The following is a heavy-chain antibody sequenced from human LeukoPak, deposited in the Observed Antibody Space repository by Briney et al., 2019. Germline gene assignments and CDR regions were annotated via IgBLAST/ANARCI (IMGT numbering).Heavy chain of an antibody. CDR1: GFTLSSNW. Sequence: GGSLRLSCAGSGFTLSSNWMHWVRQAPGKGLVWVSRFFSDGSRTNYADSVKGRFAISGDNAKNTQSLQMNSLRAEDTAVYYCARSGRGGAFDIWGQGTMVTVSS. J-gene: IGHJ3*02. CDR3: ARSGRGGAFDI. CDR2: FFSDGSRT. V-gene: IGHV3-74*01. D-gene: IGHD1-26*01.